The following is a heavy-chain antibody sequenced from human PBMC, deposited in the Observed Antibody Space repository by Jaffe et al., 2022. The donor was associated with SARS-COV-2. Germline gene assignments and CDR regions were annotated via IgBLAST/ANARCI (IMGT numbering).Heavy chain of an antibody. CDR2: IIPIFGTT. V-gene: IGHV1-69*01. CDR1: GGTFSSYG. Sequence: QVQLVQSGAEVKKPGSSVKVSCKASGGTFSSYGINWVRQAPGQGLEWMGGIIPIFGTTDYAQKFQGRVTITADESTTTAYMEVRSLRSEDSAVYYCSRAGWFGGKVNYQYNYMDVWGKGTTVIVSS. D-gene: IGHD3-10*01. J-gene: IGHJ6*03. CDR3: SRAGWFGGKVNYQYNYMDV.